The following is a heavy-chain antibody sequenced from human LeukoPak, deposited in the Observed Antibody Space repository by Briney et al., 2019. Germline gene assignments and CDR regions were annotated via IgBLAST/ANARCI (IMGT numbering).Heavy chain of an antibody. CDR1: GFSLSTSGMC. V-gene: IGHV2-70*11. Sequence: SGPALVKPTQTLTLTCTFSGFSLSTSGMCVSWIRQPPGKALEWLARIDWDDDKYYSTSLKTRLTISKDTSKNQVVLTMTNMDPVDTATYYCARILIAAAGTGVDYWGQGTLVTVSS. J-gene: IGHJ4*02. D-gene: IGHD6-13*01. CDR2: IDWDDDK. CDR3: ARILIAAAGTGVDY.